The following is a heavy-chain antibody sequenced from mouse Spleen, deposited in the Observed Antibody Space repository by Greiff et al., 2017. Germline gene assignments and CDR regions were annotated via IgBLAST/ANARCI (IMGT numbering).Heavy chain of an antibody. CDR2: IYPRSGNT. J-gene: IGHJ1*01. CDR1: GYTFTSYG. CDR3: ARRMITTLFGWYFDV. D-gene: IGHD2-4*01. V-gene: IGHV1-81*01. Sequence: QVQLKESGAELARPGASVKLSCKASGYTFTSYGISWVKQRTGQGLEWIGEIYPRSGNTYYNEKFKGKATLTADKSSSTAYMELRSLTSEDSAVYFCARRMITTLFGWYFDVWGAGTTVTVSS.